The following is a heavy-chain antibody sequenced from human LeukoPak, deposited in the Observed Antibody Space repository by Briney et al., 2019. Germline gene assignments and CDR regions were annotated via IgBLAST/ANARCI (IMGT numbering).Heavy chain of an antibody. V-gene: IGHV4-59*01. CDR1: GGPISSYY. J-gene: IGHJ4*02. D-gene: IGHD3-22*01. CDR3: AKEGMIVVVRVTEAGGY. Sequence: PSETLSLTCTVSGGPISSYYWSWIRQPPGKGLEWIGCIYYSGSTNYNLSLKSRVTISVDASKSQFSLSLSSVTAADTAVYYCAKEGMIVVVRVTEAGGYWGQGTLVTVSS. CDR2: IYYSGST.